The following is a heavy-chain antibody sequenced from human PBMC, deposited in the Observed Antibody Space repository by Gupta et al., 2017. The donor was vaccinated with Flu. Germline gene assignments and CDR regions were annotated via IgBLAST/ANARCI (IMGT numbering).Heavy chain of an antibody. Sequence: EVRLVESGGGLVQAGGSLRLSCAASGFTFSSYWMSWVRQNPEKRLEWVANINQDGSQKYFLDSVGGRSTISRDNARKSLDLQMTRLRAEDTGIYFCARDSAGAEAANLDYWGQGTLVTVSS. CDR2: INQDGSQK. CDR1: GFTFSSYW. CDR3: ARDSAGAEAANLDY. J-gene: IGHJ4*02. D-gene: IGHD2-15*01. V-gene: IGHV3-7*01.